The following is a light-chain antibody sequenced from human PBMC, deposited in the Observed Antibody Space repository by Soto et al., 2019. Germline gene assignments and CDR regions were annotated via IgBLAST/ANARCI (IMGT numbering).Light chain of an antibody. J-gene: IGKJ1*01. CDR3: YQYGSTPPT. V-gene: IGKV3-20*01. CDR1: QTVRNNY. CDR2: DAS. Sequence: EFVLTQSPGTLSLSPGERATLSCRASQTVRNNYLAWYQQKPGQAPRLLIYDASSRATGIPDRFSGGGSGTDFTLTISRLEPEDFAVYYCYQYGSTPPTFGQGTKVDIK.